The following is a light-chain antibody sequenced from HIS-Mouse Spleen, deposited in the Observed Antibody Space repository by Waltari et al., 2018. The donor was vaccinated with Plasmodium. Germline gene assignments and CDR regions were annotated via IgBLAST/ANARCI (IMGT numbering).Light chain of an antibody. CDR1: SSNIGAGYD. J-gene: IGLJ3*02. Sequence: QSVLTQPPSVSGAPGQRVTISCTGSSSNIGAGYDVPWYQQLPGTAPKLLIYGNSNRPSGVPDRFSGSKSGTSASLVITGLQAEDEADYYCQSYDSSLSGWVFGGGTKLTVL. CDR2: GNS. CDR3: QSYDSSLSGWV. V-gene: IGLV1-40*01.